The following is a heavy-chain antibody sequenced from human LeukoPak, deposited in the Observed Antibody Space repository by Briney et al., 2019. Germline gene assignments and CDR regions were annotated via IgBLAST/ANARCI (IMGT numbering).Heavy chain of an antibody. CDR2: INPSDDSR. J-gene: IGHJ1*01. Sequence: GASVKVSCKASGYTFTSNHIHWVRQAPGQGLEWMGIINPSDDSRTYAQKFRGRVTMTRDTSTSTVYMDLSSLRSEDTAVYYCARDGGSYGDCPHWGQGTLVTVSS. CDR1: GYTFTSNH. D-gene: IGHD4-17*01. V-gene: IGHV1-46*01. CDR3: ARDGGSYGDCPH.